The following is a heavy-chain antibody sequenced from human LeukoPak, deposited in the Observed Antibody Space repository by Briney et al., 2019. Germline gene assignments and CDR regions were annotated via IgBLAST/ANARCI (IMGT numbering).Heavy chain of an antibody. J-gene: IGHJ4*02. D-gene: IGHD5-12*01. CDR1: GFTFTSSA. CDR2: IVVGSGDT. Sequence: SVKVSCKASGFTFTSSAVQWVRQARGQRLEWIGWIVVGSGDTNYAQKFQERVIIIRDMSTRTVYMELSSLTFEDTAVYYCAAGYSGYKYPNCWGQGTLVTVSS. V-gene: IGHV1-58*01. CDR3: AAGYSGYKYPNC.